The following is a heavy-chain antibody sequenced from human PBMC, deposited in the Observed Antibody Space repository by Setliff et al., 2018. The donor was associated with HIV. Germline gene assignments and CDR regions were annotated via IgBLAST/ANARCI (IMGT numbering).Heavy chain of an antibody. D-gene: IGHD3-10*01. Sequence: PGGSLRLSCAASGFSVSNYYMAWVRQAPGKGLEWVSTIYSGGDSYHADSVKGRFTLSRDNSKNTLYLQMNSLRPEDTAIYYCARSRLYNSALDYWGQGTLVTVS. J-gene: IGHJ4*02. V-gene: IGHV3-66*02. CDR3: ARSRLYNSALDY. CDR1: GFSVSNYY. CDR2: IYSGGDS.